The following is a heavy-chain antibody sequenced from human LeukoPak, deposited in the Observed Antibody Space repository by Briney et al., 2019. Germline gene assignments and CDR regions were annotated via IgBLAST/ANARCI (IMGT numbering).Heavy chain of an antibody. V-gene: IGHV1-18*01. J-gene: IGHJ4*02. CDR2: ISAYNGNT. Sequence: ASVKVSCKTSGYTFSNYGISWVRQAPGQGREWMGWISAYNGNTNYAQKLQGRVTMTTDTSTSTAYMELRSLRSDDTTVYYCARDRWWELFFDYWGQGTLVTVSS. CDR3: ARDRWWELFFDY. D-gene: IGHD1-26*01. CDR1: GYTFSNYG.